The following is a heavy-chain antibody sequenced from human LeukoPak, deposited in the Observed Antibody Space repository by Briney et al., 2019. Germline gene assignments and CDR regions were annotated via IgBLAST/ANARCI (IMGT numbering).Heavy chain of an antibody. V-gene: IGHV3-30-3*01. Sequence: PGGSLRLSCAASGFTFSGYSLRWVRQAPGKGLEWVAFISYDGSNKYYGDSVKGRFTISRDNSKNTLYLQMNSLRAEDTAVYYCAKEGGYSGYDYYYMDVWGKGTTVTVSS. J-gene: IGHJ6*03. D-gene: IGHD5-12*01. CDR1: GFTFSGYS. CDR3: AKEGGYSGYDYYYMDV. CDR2: ISYDGSNK.